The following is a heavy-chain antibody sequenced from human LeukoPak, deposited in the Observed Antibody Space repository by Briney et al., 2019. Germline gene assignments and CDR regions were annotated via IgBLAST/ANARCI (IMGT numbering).Heavy chain of an antibody. J-gene: IGHJ4*02. Sequence: PGGSLRLSCAASGFTFSNAWMSWVRQAPGKGLEWGGRIKSKTDGGTTDYAAPVKGRFTISGDDSKNTLYLQMNSLKTEDTAVYYCTTTRWLQEFDYWGQGNLVSVSS. D-gene: IGHD5-24*01. CDR1: GFTFSNAW. V-gene: IGHV3-15*01. CDR2: IKSKTDGGTT. CDR3: TTTRWLQEFDY.